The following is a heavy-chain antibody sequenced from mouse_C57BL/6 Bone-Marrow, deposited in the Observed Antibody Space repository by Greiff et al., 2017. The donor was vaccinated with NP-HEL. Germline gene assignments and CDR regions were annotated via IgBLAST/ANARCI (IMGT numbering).Heavy chain of an antibody. Sequence: EVKLVESGGGLVQPGGSLKLSCAASGFTFSDYYMYWVRQTPEKRLEWVAYISNGGGSTYYPDTVKGRFTISRDNAKNTLYLQMSRLKSEDTAMYYCARQMVYYDYDVAYWGQGTLVTVSA. V-gene: IGHV5-12*01. CDR2: ISNGGGST. CDR3: ARQMVYYDYDVAY. J-gene: IGHJ3*01. D-gene: IGHD2-4*01. CDR1: GFTFSDYY.